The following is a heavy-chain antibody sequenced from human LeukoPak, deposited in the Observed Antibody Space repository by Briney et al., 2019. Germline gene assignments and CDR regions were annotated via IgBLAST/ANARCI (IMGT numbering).Heavy chain of an antibody. J-gene: IGHJ4*02. CDR3: ARGPPLTIFGVVNDY. CDR1: GGSISSYY. D-gene: IGHD3-3*01. CDR2: IYYSGST. V-gene: IGHV4-59*12. Sequence: SETLSLTCTVSGGSISSYYWSWIRQPPGKGLEWIGYIYYSGSTNYNPSLKSRVTISVDTSKNQFSLKLSPVTAADTAVYYCARGPPLTIFGVVNDYWGQGTLVTVSS.